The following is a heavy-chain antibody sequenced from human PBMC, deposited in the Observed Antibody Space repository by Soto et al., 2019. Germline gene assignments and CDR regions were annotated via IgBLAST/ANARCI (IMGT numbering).Heavy chain of an antibody. CDR3: ARDPDAAYGDYVFDY. CDR2: ISYNGSNK. V-gene: IGHV3-30-3*01. D-gene: IGHD4-17*01. Sequence: GSLRLSCAASGFTFSSYAMHWVSQAPGKGLEWVAVISYNGSNKYYAVPVKGRFTIARHNSKNTLYLQMNSLRAEDTAMYYCARDPDAAYGDYVFDYWGQGTLVTVSS. CDR1: GFTFSSYA. J-gene: IGHJ4*02.